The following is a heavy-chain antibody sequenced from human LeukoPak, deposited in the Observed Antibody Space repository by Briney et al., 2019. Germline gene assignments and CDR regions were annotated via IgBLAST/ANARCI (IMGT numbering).Heavy chain of an antibody. D-gene: IGHD2-2*02. Sequence: ASVKVSCKASGYTFTSYGITWVRQAPGQGLEWMGWINPNSGGTNYAQKFQGWVTVTRDTSISTAYMELSRLRSDDTAVYYCARGARDHRSNIYRTLYYFDYWGQGTLVTVSS. CDR1: GYTFTSYG. J-gene: IGHJ4*02. CDR3: ARGARDHRSNIYRTLYYFDY. V-gene: IGHV1-2*04. CDR2: INPNSGGT.